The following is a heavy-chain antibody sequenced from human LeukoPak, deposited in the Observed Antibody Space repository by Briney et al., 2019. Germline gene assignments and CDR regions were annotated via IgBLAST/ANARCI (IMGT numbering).Heavy chain of an antibody. D-gene: IGHD1-14*01. Sequence: ASVKVSCKASGYTFTDYYLHWVRQAPGQGLEWMGWMQPDSGGTKCAQKFQGRLTMTRDTSISTAYMELTRLRSDDTAIYYCARFGTDALDIWGQGTMVTVSS. V-gene: IGHV1-2*02. CDR1: GYTFTDYY. J-gene: IGHJ3*02. CDR2: MQPDSGGT. CDR3: ARFGTDALDI.